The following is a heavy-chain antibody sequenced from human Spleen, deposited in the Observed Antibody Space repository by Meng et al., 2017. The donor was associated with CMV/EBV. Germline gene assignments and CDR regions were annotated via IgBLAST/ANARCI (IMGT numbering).Heavy chain of an antibody. CDR3: AKDLSLRVNWFDP. CDR2: IRYDGSNK. Sequence: GESLKISCAASGFTFSSYGMHWVRQAPGKGLEWVAFIRYDGSNKYYADSVKGRFTISRDNSKNTLYLQMNSLRAEDTAVYYCAKDLSLRVNWFDPWGQGTLVTVSS. D-gene: IGHD5/OR15-5a*01. V-gene: IGHV3-30*02. CDR1: GFTFSSYG. J-gene: IGHJ5*02.